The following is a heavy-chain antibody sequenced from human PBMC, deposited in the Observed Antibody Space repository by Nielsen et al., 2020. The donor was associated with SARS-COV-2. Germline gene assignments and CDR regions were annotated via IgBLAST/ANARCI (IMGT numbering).Heavy chain of an antibody. Sequence: SETLSLTCAVYGGSFSGYYWSWIRQPPGKGLEWIGEINHSGSTNYNPSLKSRVTISVDTSKNQFSLKLSSVTAADTAVYYCAVGYCSGGSCLMGHYYYGMDVWGQGTTVTVSS. V-gene: IGHV4-34*01. CDR1: GGSFSGYY. CDR3: AVGYCSGGSCLMGHYYYGMDV. J-gene: IGHJ6*02. D-gene: IGHD2-15*01. CDR2: INHSGST.